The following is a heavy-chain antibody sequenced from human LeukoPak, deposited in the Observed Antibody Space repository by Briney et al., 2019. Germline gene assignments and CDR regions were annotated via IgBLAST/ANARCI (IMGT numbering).Heavy chain of an antibody. V-gene: IGHV1-69*13. CDR3: ARSDYGGNSFDWFDP. D-gene: IGHD4-23*01. CDR1: GYTFTSYA. Sequence: SVKVSCKASGYTFTSYAMDWVRQAPGQGLERMGGIIPIFGTANYAQKFQGRVTITADESTSTAYMELSSLRSEDTAVYYCARSDYGGNSFDWFDPWGQGTLVTVSS. CDR2: IIPIFGTA. J-gene: IGHJ5*02.